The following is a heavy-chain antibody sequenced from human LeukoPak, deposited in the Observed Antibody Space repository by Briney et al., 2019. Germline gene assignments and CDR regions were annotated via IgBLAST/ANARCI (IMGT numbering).Heavy chain of an antibody. Sequence: SETLSLTCTVSGGSISSYYWSWIRQPAGKGLEWIGRIYTSGSTNYNPSLKSRVTMSVDTSKNQFSLELSSLTAADTAVYYCARGVSLGYCSGGSRYNRFDAWGQGTLVTVSS. CDR2: IYTSGST. CDR3: ARGVSLGYCSGGSRYNRFDA. D-gene: IGHD2-15*01. J-gene: IGHJ5*02. CDR1: GGSISSYY. V-gene: IGHV4-4*07.